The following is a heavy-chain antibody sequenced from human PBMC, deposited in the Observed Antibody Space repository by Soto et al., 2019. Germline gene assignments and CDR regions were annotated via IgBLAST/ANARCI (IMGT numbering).Heavy chain of an antibody. Sequence: QVQLVESGGGVVQPGRSLRLSCAASGFTFSSYGMHWVRQAPGKGLEWVAVISYDGSNKYYADSVKGRFTISRDNSKNTLYLQMNSLRAEDTAVYYCARTVLGTFFGGIDVWGQGTTVTVSS. V-gene: IGHV3-30*03. D-gene: IGHD3-3*01. J-gene: IGHJ6*02. CDR2: ISYDGSNK. CDR1: GFTFSSYG. CDR3: ARTVLGTFFGGIDV.